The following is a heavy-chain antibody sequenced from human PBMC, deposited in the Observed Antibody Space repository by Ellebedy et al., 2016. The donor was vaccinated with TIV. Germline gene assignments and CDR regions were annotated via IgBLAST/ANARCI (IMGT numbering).Heavy chain of an antibody. CDR3: ATSYGSGSYYKLAHYYYGMDV. D-gene: IGHD3-10*01. CDR1: GYTLTELS. Sequence: ASVKVSCXVSGYTLTELSMHWVRQAPGKGLEWMGGFDPEDGETIYAQKFQGRVTMTEDTSTDTAYMELSSLRSEDTAVYYCATSYGSGSYYKLAHYYYGMDVWGQGTTVTVSS. V-gene: IGHV1-24*01. CDR2: FDPEDGET. J-gene: IGHJ6*02.